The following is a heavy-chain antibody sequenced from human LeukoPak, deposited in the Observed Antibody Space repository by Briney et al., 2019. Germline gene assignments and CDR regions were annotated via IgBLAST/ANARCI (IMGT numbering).Heavy chain of an antibody. D-gene: IGHD4-17*01. CDR2: IRSKANSYAT. J-gene: IGHJ6*02. Sequence: GGSLKLSCAASGFTFSGSAMHWVCQASGKGLEWVGRIRSKANSYATAYAASVKGRFTISRDDSKNTAYLQMNSLKTEDTAVYYCTKTTVTTHYYYYYGMDVWGQGTTVTVSS. CDR3: TKTTVTTHYYYYYGMDV. CDR1: GFTFSGSA. V-gene: IGHV3-73*01.